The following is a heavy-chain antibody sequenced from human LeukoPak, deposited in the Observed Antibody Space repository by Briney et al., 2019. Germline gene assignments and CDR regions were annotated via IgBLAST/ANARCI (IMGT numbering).Heavy chain of an antibody. V-gene: IGHV3-21*01. D-gene: IGHD2-15*01. CDR1: GVTFSSYS. Sequence: GGSLRLSCAASGVTFSSYSMNWVRQAPGKGLEWVSSISSSSSYIYYADSVKGRFTISRDNAKNSLYLQMNSLRAEDTAVYYCARGICSGGSCYSGQYYFDYWGQGTLVTVSS. J-gene: IGHJ4*02. CDR3: ARGICSGGSCYSGQYYFDY. CDR2: ISSSSSYI.